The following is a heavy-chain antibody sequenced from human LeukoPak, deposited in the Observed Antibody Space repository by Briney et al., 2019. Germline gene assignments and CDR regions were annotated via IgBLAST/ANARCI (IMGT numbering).Heavy chain of an antibody. Sequence: SETLSLSCAVYGGSFSGYQWTWVRQSPGMGLEWIGEINPSGRTNYNPSLKSRVIISVDTSKNQFSLRLSSGTAADTAIYYCARALTFPDFYYYMDVWGEGTTVSVSS. D-gene: IGHD2/OR15-2a*01. CDR1: GGSFSGYQ. CDR3: ARALTFPDFYYYMDV. CDR2: INPSGRT. V-gene: IGHV4-34*01. J-gene: IGHJ6*03.